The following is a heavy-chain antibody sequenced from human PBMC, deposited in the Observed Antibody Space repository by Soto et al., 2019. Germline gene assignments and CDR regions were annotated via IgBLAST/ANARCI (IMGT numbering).Heavy chain of an antibody. D-gene: IGHD3-10*01. Sequence: QVQLQESGPGLVKPSGTLSLTCAVSGVSIRSSTWWSWVRQSPGKGLGWIGEIYHGGSTSYNPSLKSRVTISVDKSKNQFSMNLSSVTAADTAVYYCAGGTGSGSYDFWGQGTLVTVSS. CDR3: AGGTGSGSYDF. CDR2: IYHGGST. V-gene: IGHV4-4*02. CDR1: GVSIRSSTW. J-gene: IGHJ4*02.